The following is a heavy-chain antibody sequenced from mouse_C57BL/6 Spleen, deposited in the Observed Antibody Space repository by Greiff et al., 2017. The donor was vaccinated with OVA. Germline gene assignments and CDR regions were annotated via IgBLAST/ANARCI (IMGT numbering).Heavy chain of an antibody. CDR1: GFTFSDYG. V-gene: IGHV5-17*01. CDR3: ARRSTTGYLDV. Sequence: EVKVVESGGGLVKPGGSLKLSCAASGFTFSDYGMHWVRQAPEKGLEWVAYISSGSSTIYYADTVKGRFTISRDNAKNTLFLQMTSLRSEDTAMYYCARRSTTGYLDVWGTGTTVTVSS. J-gene: IGHJ1*03. CDR2: ISSGSSTI. D-gene: IGHD1-1*01.